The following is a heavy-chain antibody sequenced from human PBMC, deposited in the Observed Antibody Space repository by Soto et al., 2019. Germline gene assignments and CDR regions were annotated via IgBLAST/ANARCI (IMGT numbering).Heavy chain of an antibody. CDR1: GFTFSSYG. J-gene: IGHJ4*02. CDR2: ISYDGSNK. Sequence: GGSLRLSCAASGFTFSSYGMHWVRQAPGKGLEWVAVISYDGSNKYYADSVKGRFTISRDNSKNTLYLQMNSLRAEDTAVYYCAKDAGRIAAAGTRDQYFDYWGQGTLVTVSS. V-gene: IGHV3-30*18. D-gene: IGHD6-13*01. CDR3: AKDAGRIAAAGTRDQYFDY.